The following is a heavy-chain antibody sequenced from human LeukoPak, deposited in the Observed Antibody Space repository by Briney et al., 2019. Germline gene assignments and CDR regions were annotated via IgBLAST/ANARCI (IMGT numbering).Heavy chain of an antibody. CDR3: AKDSGFSGSGSYYNY. D-gene: IGHD3-10*01. CDR1: GFTFSSYA. Sequence: GGSLRLSCAASGFTFSSYAMSWVRQAPGKGLEWVSAISGSGGSTYYADSVKGRFTISRDNSKNTLYLQMNSLRAEDTAVYYCAKDSGFSGSGSYYNYWGQGTLVTVSS. CDR2: ISGSGGST. V-gene: IGHV3-23*01. J-gene: IGHJ4*02.